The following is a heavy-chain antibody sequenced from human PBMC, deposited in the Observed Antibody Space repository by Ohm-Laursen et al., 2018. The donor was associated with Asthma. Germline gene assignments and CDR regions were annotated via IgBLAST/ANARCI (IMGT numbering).Heavy chain of an antibody. CDR1: GASFSTYY. Sequence: SDTLSLTCTLSGASFSTYYWGWIRQPPGKGLEWIGYIYSTGSTNYNPSLESRVTISIDTSTNQFSLKLSSVTAADTAVYYCARGRRYSSSWLDYWGQGTLVTVSS. J-gene: IGHJ4*02. V-gene: IGHV4-59*07. D-gene: IGHD6-13*01. CDR3: ARGRRYSSSWLDY. CDR2: IYSTGST.